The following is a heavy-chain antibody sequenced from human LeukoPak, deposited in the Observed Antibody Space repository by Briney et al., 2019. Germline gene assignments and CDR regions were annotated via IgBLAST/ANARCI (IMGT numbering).Heavy chain of an antibody. Sequence: PGGSLRLSCAASGFTFSITAMTWVRQAPGKGLEWVSAISGSGGSTYYADSVKGRFTISRDNSKNTVYLQMNGLRAEDTAVYYCAPYCSSTSCSPGMFEYWGQGTLVTVSS. D-gene: IGHD2-2*01. J-gene: IGHJ4*02. CDR3: APYCSSTSCSPGMFEY. CDR1: GFTFSITA. V-gene: IGHV3-23*01. CDR2: ISGSGGST.